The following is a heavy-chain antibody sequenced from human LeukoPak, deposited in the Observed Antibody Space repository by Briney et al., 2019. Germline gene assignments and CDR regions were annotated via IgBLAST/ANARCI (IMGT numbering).Heavy chain of an antibody. J-gene: IGHJ4*02. CDR2: ISWNSGSI. CDR1: GFTFDDYA. D-gene: IGHD6-19*01. CDR3: AKDIHIAVVGTGFDY. V-gene: IGHV3-9*01. Sequence: GGSLRLSCAASGFTFDDYAMHWVRQGPGKGLEWVSGISWNSGSIGYADSVKGRFTISRDNAKNSLYLQMNSLRAEDTALYYCAKDIHIAVVGTGFDYWGQGTLVTVSS.